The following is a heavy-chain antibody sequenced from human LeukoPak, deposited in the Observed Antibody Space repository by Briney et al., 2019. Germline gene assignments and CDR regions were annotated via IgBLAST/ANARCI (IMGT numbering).Heavy chain of an antibody. CDR2: TYYRSKWYN. V-gene: IGHV6-1*01. D-gene: IGHD5-12*01. J-gene: IGHJ4*02. CDR3: ARGRVEDIVATSYFDY. Sequence: SQTLSLTCAISGDSVSSKTAAWNWIRQSPSRGLEWLGRTYYRSKWYNDYAVSVKSRITINPDTSKNQFSLQLNSVTPEDTAVYYCARGRVEDIVATSYFDYWGQGTLVTASS. CDR1: GDSVSSKTAA.